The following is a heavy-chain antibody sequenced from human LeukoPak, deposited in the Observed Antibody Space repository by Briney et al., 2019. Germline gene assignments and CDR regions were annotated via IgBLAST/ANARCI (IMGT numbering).Heavy chain of an antibody. Sequence: SETLSLTCTVSGGSISSYYWSWIRQPAGQGLEWIGRIYTSGSTNYNPTLKSRVTISVDKSKNQFSLKLSSVTAADTAVYYCARDRLAAGSPYYYFYMDVWGKGTTVTVSS. V-gene: IGHV4-4*07. CDR1: GGSISSYY. D-gene: IGHD6-13*01. J-gene: IGHJ6*03. CDR3: ARDRLAAGSPYYYFYMDV. CDR2: IYTSGST.